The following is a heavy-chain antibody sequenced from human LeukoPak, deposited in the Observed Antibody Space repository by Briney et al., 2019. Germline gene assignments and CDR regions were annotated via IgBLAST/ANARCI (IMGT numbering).Heavy chain of an antibody. CDR1: GFTFSSYS. Sequence: GGSLRLSCAASGFTFSSYSMNWVREAPGKGLEWVSSISSSSSYICYADSVKGRFTISRDNAKNSLYLQMNSLRAEDTAVYYCARERLMTTVTTDYWGQGTLVTVSS. V-gene: IGHV3-21*01. J-gene: IGHJ4*02. CDR2: ISSSSSYI. D-gene: IGHD4-17*01. CDR3: ARERLMTTVTTDY.